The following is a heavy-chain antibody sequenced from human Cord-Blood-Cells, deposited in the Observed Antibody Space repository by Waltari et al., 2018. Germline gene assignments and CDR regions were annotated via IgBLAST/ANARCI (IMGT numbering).Heavy chain of an antibody. CDR1: GGSFSGYY. D-gene: IGHD2-2*01. V-gene: IGHV4-34*01. Sequence: QVQLQQWGAGLLKTSETLSLTCAVYGGSFSGYYWSWIRQPPGKGLEWIGEINHSGRTNYNPSLKSRVTISVDTSKNQFSLKLSSVTAADTAVYYCARGCSSTSCYENLDYWGQGTLVTVSS. CDR2: INHSGRT. CDR3: ARGCSSTSCYENLDY. J-gene: IGHJ4*02.